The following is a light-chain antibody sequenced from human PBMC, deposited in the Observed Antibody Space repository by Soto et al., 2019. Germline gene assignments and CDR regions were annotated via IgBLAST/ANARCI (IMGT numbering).Light chain of an antibody. V-gene: IGLV2-14*01. J-gene: IGLJ2*01. CDR1: NSDIGGYNY. CDR3: ASNTSFTIVL. CDR2: GVT. Sequence: QSVLTQPASVSGSPGQSITISCTGTNSDIGGYNYVSWYRHHPGEAPKLMIYGVTNRPSGVSTRFSGSKSGNTASLTISGLQDEDEADYYWASNTSFTIVLFGGGTMLTVL.